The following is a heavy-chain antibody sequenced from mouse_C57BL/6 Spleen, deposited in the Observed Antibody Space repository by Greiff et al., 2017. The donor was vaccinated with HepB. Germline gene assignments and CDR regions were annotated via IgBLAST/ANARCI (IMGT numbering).Heavy chain of an antibody. J-gene: IGHJ2*01. Sequence: QVQLKESGAELARPGASVKLSCKASGYTFTSYGISWVKQRTGQGLEWIGEIYPRSGNTYYNEKFKGKATLTADKSSSTAYMELRSLTSEDSAVYFCARVGERAYYSNYVGYWGQGTTLTVSS. CDR2: IYPRSGNT. D-gene: IGHD2-5*01. CDR1: GYTFTSYG. CDR3: ARVGERAYYSNYVGY. V-gene: IGHV1-81*01.